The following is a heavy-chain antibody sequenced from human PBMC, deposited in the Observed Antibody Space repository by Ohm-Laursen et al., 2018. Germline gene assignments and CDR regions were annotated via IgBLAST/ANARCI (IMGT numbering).Heavy chain of an antibody. CDR2: ISWNSNSI. Sequence: SLSLSCTSSGFTFADYAMHWVRQAPGKGLGRVSGISWNSNSIGYADSVEARFTIFRDNAKNSLYLQMNGLRAEDTAFYYCAKDSGYGDSRYYFDYWGQGTLVTVSS. CDR1: GFTFADYA. D-gene: IGHD4-17*01. J-gene: IGHJ4*02. V-gene: IGHV3-9*01. CDR3: AKDSGYGDSRYYFDY.